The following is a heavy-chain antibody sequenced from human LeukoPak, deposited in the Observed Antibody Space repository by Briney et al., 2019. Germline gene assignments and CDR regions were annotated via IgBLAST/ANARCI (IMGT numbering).Heavy chain of an antibody. CDR1: GFTFSDYY. V-gene: IGHV3-11*04. D-gene: IGHD1-26*01. CDR3: ASSTLSVGSSLTFDL. CDR2: ISSSGTTI. Sequence: PGGSLRLSCAASGFTFSDYYMSWIRQAPGKGLEWVSYISSSGTTIYYADSVKGRFTISRDNAKNSLYLQVNSLRAEDTAVYYCASSTLSVGSSLTFDLWGQGTLVTVSS. J-gene: IGHJ3*01.